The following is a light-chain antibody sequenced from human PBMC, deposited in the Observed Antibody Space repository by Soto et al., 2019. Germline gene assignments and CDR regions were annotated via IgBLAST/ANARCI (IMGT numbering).Light chain of an antibody. V-gene: IGKV3-15*01. J-gene: IGKJ3*01. CDR2: DIS. CDR3: LQKYFYPFT. Sequence: EVVMTQSPATLSVSPGERATLSCRASQTVSRNLAWYQQRPGQAPRLLIYDISNRATGVPARFSGSGSETEFTLTIRSLQSEDFATYYCLQKYFYPFTFVPGTKGDIK. CDR1: QTVSRN.